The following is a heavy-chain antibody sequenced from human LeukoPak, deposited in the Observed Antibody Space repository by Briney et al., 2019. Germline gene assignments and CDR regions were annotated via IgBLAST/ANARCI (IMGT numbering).Heavy chain of an antibody. CDR2: ISGSGGSA. CDR1: GLTFSSYA. J-gene: IGHJ4*02. Sequence: GGSLRLSCAASGLTFSSYAMSWVRQAPGKGLEWVSAISGSGGSAYYAGSVKGRFTISRDNSKNTLYLQMNSLRAEDTAVYYCAKFGYSSSWYINQDPYYFDYWGQGTLVTVSS. V-gene: IGHV3-23*01. CDR3: AKFGYSSSWYINQDPYYFDY. D-gene: IGHD6-13*01.